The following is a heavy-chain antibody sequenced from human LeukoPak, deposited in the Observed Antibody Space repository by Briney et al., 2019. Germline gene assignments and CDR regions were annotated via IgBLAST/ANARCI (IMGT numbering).Heavy chain of an antibody. CDR2: ISGSGGST. CDR1: GFTFSSYA. J-gene: IGHJ4*02. V-gene: IGHV3-23*01. Sequence: GGSLRLSCAASGFTFSSYAMSWVRQAPGKGLEWVSAISGSGGSTYYADSVKGRFTISRDNSKNTLYLQMNSLRAEDTAIYYCAKGRALEVVAAFNYWGQGTVVTASS. D-gene: IGHD2-15*01. CDR3: AKGRALEVVAAFNY.